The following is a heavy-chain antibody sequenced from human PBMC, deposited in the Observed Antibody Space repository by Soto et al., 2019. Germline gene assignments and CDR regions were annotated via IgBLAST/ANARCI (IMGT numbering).Heavy chain of an antibody. CDR3: AKDSFINLRGYDSY. V-gene: IGHV3-23*01. CDR1: GFTFISYA. Sequence: EVQLLESGGGLVQPGGSLRLSCAASGFTFISYAMSWVRQAPGKGLEWVSAMSGSGGSTYYADSVKGRFTISRDNSKNTLYLQMSSLRAEDTAIYYCAKDSFINLRGYDSYWGQGTLVTVSS. D-gene: IGHD5-12*01. J-gene: IGHJ4*02. CDR2: MSGSGGST.